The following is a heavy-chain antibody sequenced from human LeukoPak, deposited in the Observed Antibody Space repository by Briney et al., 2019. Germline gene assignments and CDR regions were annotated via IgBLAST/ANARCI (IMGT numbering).Heavy chain of an antibody. CDR3: ARAYYHGSGSYYFFDY. D-gene: IGHD3-10*01. J-gene: IGHJ4*02. CDR2: IIPFFGTT. V-gene: IGHV1-69*06. CDR1: GSTFSNYA. Sequence: ASVKVSCKTSGSTFSNYAFGWVQQAPGQGLEWMGSIIPFFGTTDYAQKLQGRVTITADKSTNTAYMELSSLRSEDTAVYYCARAYYHGSGSYYFFDYWGQGTLVTVSS.